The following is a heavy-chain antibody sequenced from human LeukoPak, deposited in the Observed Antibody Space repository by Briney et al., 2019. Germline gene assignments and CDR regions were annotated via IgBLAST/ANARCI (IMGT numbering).Heavy chain of an antibody. CDR2: IYYSGST. D-gene: IGHD1-26*01. CDR1: GGSISSYY. J-gene: IGHJ4*02. V-gene: IGHV4-59*08. Sequence: SETLSLTCTVSGGSISSYYWSWVRQPPGKGLEWIGYIYYSGSTNYNPALKSRVTISVDTSKNQFSLKLSSVTAADTAVYYCARRSLGAIRPFDYRGEGALVTVSS. CDR3: ARRSLGAIRPFDY.